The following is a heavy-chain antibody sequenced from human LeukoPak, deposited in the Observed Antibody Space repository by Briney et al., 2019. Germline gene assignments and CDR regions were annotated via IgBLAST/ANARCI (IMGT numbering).Heavy chain of an antibody. J-gene: IGHJ4*02. D-gene: IGHD3-22*01. CDR1: GYTFTGYY. CDR2: INPNSGGT. Sequence: ASVKVSCKASGYTFTGYYMHWVRQAPGQGLEWMGWINPNSGGTNYAQKFQGRVTMTRDTSISTAYMELSRLRSDDTAVYYCASSTYYYDSSGYSPMVYWGQGTLVTVSS. V-gene: IGHV1-2*02. CDR3: ASSTYYYDSSGYSPMVY.